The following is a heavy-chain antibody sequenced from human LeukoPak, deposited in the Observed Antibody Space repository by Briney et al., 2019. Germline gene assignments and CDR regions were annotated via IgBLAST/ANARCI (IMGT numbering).Heavy chain of an antibody. CDR3: ASEYGDYGLDY. V-gene: IGHV3-30*01. CDR2: ISYDGSNK. Sequence: GGSLRLSCAASGFTFSSYAMHWVRQAPGKGLERVAVISYDGSNKYYADSVKGRFTISRDNSKNTLYLQMNSLRAEDTAVYYCASEYGDYGLDYWGQGTLVTVSS. J-gene: IGHJ4*02. D-gene: IGHD4-17*01. CDR1: GFTFSSYA.